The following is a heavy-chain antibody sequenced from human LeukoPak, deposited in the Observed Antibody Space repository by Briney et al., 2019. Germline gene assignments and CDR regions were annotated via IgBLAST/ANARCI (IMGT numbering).Heavy chain of an antibody. CDR1: GFTFRTSA. CDR2: IWYDGSNE. D-gene: IGHD6-13*01. CDR3: ARDRGGYSSSWYGPDFDY. V-gene: IGHV3-33*01. Sequence: GGSLRLSCTASGFTFRTSAMYWVRQAPGKGLEWVAFIWYDGSNEEYVDSVKGRFTISRDNSKNTLYLQMNSLRAEDTAVYYCARDRGGYSSSWYGPDFDYWGQGTLVTVSS. J-gene: IGHJ4*02.